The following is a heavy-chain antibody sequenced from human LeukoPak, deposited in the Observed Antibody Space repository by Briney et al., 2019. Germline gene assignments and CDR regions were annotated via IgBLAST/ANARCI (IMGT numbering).Heavy chain of an antibody. Sequence: ASVNVSFTSSGYTLNTYGITWVRQAPGQGLEWMGWSTAYSGDTYYGQKFQGRVTMTTDTSTNTAYMEVKSLTSDDTAVYYCARLYSSGWIDYFDYWGQGTLVTVSS. CDR2: STAYSGDT. D-gene: IGHD6-19*01. CDR3: ARLYSSGWIDYFDY. V-gene: IGHV1-18*01. CDR1: GYTLNTYG. J-gene: IGHJ4*02.